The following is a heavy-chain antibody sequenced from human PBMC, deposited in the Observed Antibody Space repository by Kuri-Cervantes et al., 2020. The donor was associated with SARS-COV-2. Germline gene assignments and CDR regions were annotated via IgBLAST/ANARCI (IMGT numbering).Heavy chain of an antibody. Sequence: SETLSLTCTVSGGSISSYYWSWIRQPPGQGLEWLGYIYYSGSTKYNPSLESRVTISLDTSRNQLSLKLSSVTAADTAVYYCARGAIAAAAFDYWGQGTLVTVSS. CDR3: ARGAIAAAAFDY. J-gene: IGHJ4*02. CDR1: GGSISSYY. CDR2: IYYSGST. V-gene: IGHV4-59*12. D-gene: IGHD6-13*01.